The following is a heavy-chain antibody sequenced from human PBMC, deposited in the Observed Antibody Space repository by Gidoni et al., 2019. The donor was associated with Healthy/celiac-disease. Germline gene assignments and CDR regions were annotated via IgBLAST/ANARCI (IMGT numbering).Heavy chain of an antibody. V-gene: IGHV3-11*05. Sequence: QVQLVESGGGLVKPGGSLRLSCAASGFTFSDYYMSWIRQAPGKGLEWVSYISSSSSYTNYADSVKGRFTISRDNAKNSLYLQMNSLRAEDTAVYYCARDNLDYGDYVYYMDVWGKGTTVTVSS. CDR2: ISSSSSYT. D-gene: IGHD4-17*01. CDR1: GFTFSDYY. CDR3: ARDNLDYGDYVYYMDV. J-gene: IGHJ6*03.